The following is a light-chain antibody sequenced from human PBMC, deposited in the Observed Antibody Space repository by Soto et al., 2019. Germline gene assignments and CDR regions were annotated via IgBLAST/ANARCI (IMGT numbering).Light chain of an antibody. CDR3: SSYTSRSTLDYV. CDR2: EVS. V-gene: IGLV2-14*01. CDR1: SSDVGGYNY. Sequence: SALTQPASVSGSPGQSITISCIGTSSDVGGYNYVSWYQQHPGKAPKLMIYEVSNRPSGVSNRFSGSKSGNTASLTISGLQAEDEADYYCSSYTSRSTLDYVFGSGTKVTVL. J-gene: IGLJ1*01.